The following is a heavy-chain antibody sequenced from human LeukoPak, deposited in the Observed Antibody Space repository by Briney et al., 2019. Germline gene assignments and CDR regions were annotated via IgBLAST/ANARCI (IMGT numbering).Heavy chain of an antibody. Sequence: PSETLSLICSVSGGSISSYFWSWIRQAPGKGLEWVGYALYTGSTEYNPALKSRVTISLDTFNNQFSLRLSSVTAADTAVYYCARDNGYSYGIDYWGQGRLVTVSS. CDR1: GGSISSYF. V-gene: IGHV4-59*01. D-gene: IGHD5-18*01. CDR3: ARDNGYSYGIDY. J-gene: IGHJ4*02. CDR2: ALYTGST.